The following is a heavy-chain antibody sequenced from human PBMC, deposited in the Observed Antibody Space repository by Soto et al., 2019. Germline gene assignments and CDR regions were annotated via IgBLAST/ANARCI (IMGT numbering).Heavy chain of an antibody. CDR3: ARDIKVVVPAAISYYYYGMDV. V-gene: IGHV1-18*01. J-gene: IGHJ6*02. Sequence: SVKVSCKASGYTFTSYGISWVRQAPGQGLEWMGWISAYNGNTNYAQKPQGRVTMTTDTSTSTAYMELRSLRSDDTAVYYCARDIKVVVPAAISYYYYGMDVWGQGTTVTVSS. CDR1: GYTFTSYG. CDR2: ISAYNGNT. D-gene: IGHD2-2*02.